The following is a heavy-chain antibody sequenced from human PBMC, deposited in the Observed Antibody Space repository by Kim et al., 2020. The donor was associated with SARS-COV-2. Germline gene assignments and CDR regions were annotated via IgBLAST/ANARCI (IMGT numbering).Heavy chain of an antibody. CDR3: ARNLIAAAGSFDY. V-gene: IGHV4-59*01. CDR1: GGSISSYY. J-gene: IGHJ4*02. D-gene: IGHD6-13*01. CDR2: IYYSGST. Sequence: SETLSLTCTVSGGSISSYYWSWIRQPPGKGLEWIGYIYYSGSTNYNPSLKSRVTISVDTSKNQFSLKLSSVTAADTAVYYCARNLIAAAGSFDYWGQGT.